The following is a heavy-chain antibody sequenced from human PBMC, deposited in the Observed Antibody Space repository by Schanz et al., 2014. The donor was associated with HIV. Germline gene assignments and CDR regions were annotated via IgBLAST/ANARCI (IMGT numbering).Heavy chain of an antibody. CDR1: EFTFSSYG. CDR3: AKGDPTAADPTDS. CDR2: ISYDGSYK. Sequence: VQLVESGGGVVQPGRSLRLSCAASEFTFSSYGMHWVRQAPGKGLEWAAVISYDGSYKYYADSVKGRFTISRDNSKNTLYLQMNSLRAEDTAIYYCAKGDPTAADPTDSWGQGTLVTVSS. J-gene: IGHJ4*02. V-gene: IGHV3-30*18. D-gene: IGHD2-15*01.